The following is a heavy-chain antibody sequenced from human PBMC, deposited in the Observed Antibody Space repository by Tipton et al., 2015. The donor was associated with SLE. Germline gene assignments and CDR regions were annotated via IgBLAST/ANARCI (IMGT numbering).Heavy chain of an antibody. V-gene: IGHV4-59*08. CDR2: IYHSGSTNSGST. J-gene: IGHJ4*02. CDR1: GGSIRSYY. CDR3: ARRWDTSTWDY. Sequence: TLSLTCTVSGGSIRSYYWSWIRQTQEKGLEWIASIYHSGSTNSGSTKYNPSLEGRVSTSLDTSKNQFSLRLSSVTAPDTAVYFCARRWDTSTWDYWGQGALVTVAS. D-gene: IGHD6-13*01.